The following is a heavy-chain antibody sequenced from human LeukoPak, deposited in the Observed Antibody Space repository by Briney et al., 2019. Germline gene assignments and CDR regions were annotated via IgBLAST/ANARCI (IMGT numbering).Heavy chain of an antibody. D-gene: IGHD5-24*01. CDR3: ETISAQTFDI. CDR1: GFSFRSHC. J-gene: IGHJ3*02. Sequence: PGRSLRLSCVGSGFSFRSHCVNWGRQSPGKGLEWVANIKPDGSDKYYVDSARGRFTVSRDNAKNSAFLQMNSLRAEDTAIYYCETISAQTFDIWGQGTLVSVSS. CDR2: IKPDGSDK. V-gene: IGHV3-7*01.